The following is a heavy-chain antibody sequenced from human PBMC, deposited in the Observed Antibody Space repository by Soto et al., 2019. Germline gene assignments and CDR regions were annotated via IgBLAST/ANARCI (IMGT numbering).Heavy chain of an antibody. J-gene: IGHJ3*02. CDR3: ARKGLGGIVATISAFDI. CDR2: IWYDGSNK. D-gene: IGHD5-12*01. CDR1: GFTFSSYG. Sequence: GGSLRLSCAASGFTFSSYGMHWVRQAPGKGLEWVAVIWYDGSNKYYADSVKGRFTISRDNSKNTLYLQMNSLRAEDTAVYYCARKGLGGIVATISAFDIWGQGTMVTVSS. V-gene: IGHV3-33*08.